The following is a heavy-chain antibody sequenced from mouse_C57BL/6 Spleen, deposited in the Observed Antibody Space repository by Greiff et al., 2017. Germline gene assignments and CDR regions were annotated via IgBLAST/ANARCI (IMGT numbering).Heavy chain of an antibody. D-gene: IGHD2-4*01. V-gene: IGHV3-6*01. Sequence: EVQLVESGPGLVKPSQSLSLTCSVTGYSITSGYYWNWIRQFPGNKLEWMGYISYDGSNNYNPSLKNRISITRDTSKNQFFLKLNSVTTEDTATYYCARGEMDYYDYLAWFAYWGQGTLVTVSA. CDR2: ISYDGSN. CDR3: ARGEMDYYDYLAWFAY. CDR1: GYSITSGYY. J-gene: IGHJ3*01.